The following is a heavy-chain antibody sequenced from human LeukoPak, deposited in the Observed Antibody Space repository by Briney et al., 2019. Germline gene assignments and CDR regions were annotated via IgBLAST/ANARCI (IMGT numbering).Heavy chain of an antibody. D-gene: IGHD5-18*01. Sequence: SGTLSLTCTVSGGSISSSSYHWGWIRQPPGKGLEWIGSIYYSGSTYYNPSLKSRVTISVDTSKNQFSLKRSSVTAADTAVYYCARLRGYSYGDFDYWGQGTLVTVSS. J-gene: IGHJ4*02. CDR3: ARLRGYSYGDFDY. CDR1: GGSISSSSYH. V-gene: IGHV4-39*01. CDR2: IYYSGST.